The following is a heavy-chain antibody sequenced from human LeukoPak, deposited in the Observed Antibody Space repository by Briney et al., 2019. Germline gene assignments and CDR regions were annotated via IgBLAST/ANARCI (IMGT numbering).Heavy chain of an antibody. CDR1: GYTFTSYA. D-gene: IGHD3-22*01. V-gene: IGHV1-3*01. CDR2: INAGNGNT. Sequence: ASVKVSCKASGYTFTSYAMHWVRQAPGQRLEWMGWINAGNGNTKYSQKFQGRVTITRDTSASTAYMELSSLRSEDTAVYYCARTYYYDSSGHLLYYYYYGMDVWGQGTTVTVSS. J-gene: IGHJ6*02. CDR3: ARTYYYDSSGHLLYYYYYGMDV.